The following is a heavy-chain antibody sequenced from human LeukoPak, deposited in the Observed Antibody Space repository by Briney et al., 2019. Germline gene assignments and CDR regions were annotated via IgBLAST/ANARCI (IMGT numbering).Heavy chain of an antibody. Sequence: SGTLSLTCAVSGGSISSNNWWSWVRQPPGKGLEWIGEIYHSGSTNYNPSLKSRVTISVDKSKNQFSLQLNSVTPEDTAVYYCARESWDIEGYNWFDPWGQGTLVTVSS. J-gene: IGHJ5*02. CDR2: IYHSGST. CDR3: ARESWDIEGYNWFDP. V-gene: IGHV4-4*02. D-gene: IGHD2-15*01. CDR1: GGSISSNNW.